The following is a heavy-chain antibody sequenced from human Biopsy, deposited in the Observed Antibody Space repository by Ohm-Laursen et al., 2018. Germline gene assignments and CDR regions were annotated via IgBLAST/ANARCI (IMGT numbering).Heavy chain of an antibody. Sequence: TLSLTCTVSGVSINGGRYYWNWIRHHPGKGLEWIGNIFYSANTYYNPSLKSRVTISVDTSKNQFSLKLSSVTAADTAVYYCARLGSGDYFPTFFDLWGQGVLVTVSS. J-gene: IGHJ4*02. V-gene: IGHV4-31*03. D-gene: IGHD5-12*01. CDR3: ARLGSGDYFPTFFDL. CDR2: IFYSANT. CDR1: GVSINGGRYY.